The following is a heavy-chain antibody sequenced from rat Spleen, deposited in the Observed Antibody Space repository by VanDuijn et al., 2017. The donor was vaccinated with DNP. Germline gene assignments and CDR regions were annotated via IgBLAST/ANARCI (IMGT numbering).Heavy chain of an antibody. CDR3: ARPMDYYSGGFAY. D-gene: IGHD1-1*01. Sequence: EVQLVESGGDLVQPGRSLKLSCAASGFIFSDYYMAWVRQAPTKGLEWVAYISYDGRRNYRGDSVKGRFTISRDNAKSTLYLQMNSLRSEDMATYYCARPMDYYSGGFAYWGQGTLVTVSS. CDR2: ISYDGRRN. V-gene: IGHV5-22*01. J-gene: IGHJ3*01. CDR1: GFIFSDYY.